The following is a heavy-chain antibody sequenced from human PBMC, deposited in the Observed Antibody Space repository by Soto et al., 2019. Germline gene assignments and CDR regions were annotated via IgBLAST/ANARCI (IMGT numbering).Heavy chain of an antibody. CDR3: AWDPWRYFDY. J-gene: IGHJ4*02. Sequence: SETQSLTCTVSGGAISSSSYYGGWIRQPPGKGLEWIGSIYYSGSTYYNPSLKSRVTISVDTSKNQFSLKLSSVTAADTAVYYCAWDPWRYFDYWGQGTLVTVSS. CDR2: IYYSGST. V-gene: IGHV4-39*01. CDR1: GGAISSSSYY. D-gene: IGHD3-3*01.